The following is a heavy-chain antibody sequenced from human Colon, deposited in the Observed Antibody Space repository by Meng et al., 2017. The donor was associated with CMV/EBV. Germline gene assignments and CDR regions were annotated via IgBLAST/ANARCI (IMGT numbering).Heavy chain of an antibody. CDR2: INPNSGGT. J-gene: IGHJ4*02. CDR3: ATVSGGDFDY. D-gene: IGHD1-26*01. V-gene: IGHV1-2*02. Sequence: LVHAGAEVKKRGASVKVAGKASGYTFTGYLMDWVRQAPGEGLWWLESINPNSGGTTYAKKFQGRVTMTSDTSIKTAYMELSRLRSDATVVYYCATVSGGDFDYWGQGTLVTVSS. CDR1: GYTFTGYL.